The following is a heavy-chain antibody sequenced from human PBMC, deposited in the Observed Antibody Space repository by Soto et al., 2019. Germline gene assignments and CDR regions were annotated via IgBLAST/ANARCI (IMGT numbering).Heavy chain of an antibody. CDR3: ARAGTPYYYGSGSYYNWFDP. V-gene: IGHV1-2*04. J-gene: IGHJ5*02. CDR1: GYTFTDYF. CDR2: INPNSGVT. Sequence: ASVKVSCKASGYTFTDYFMHWVRQAPGQGLEWMGWINPNSGVTNYAQKFQGWVTMTRDTSISTAYMELSRLRSDDTAVYYCARAGTPYYYGSGSYYNWFDPWGQGTLVTVSS. D-gene: IGHD3-10*01.